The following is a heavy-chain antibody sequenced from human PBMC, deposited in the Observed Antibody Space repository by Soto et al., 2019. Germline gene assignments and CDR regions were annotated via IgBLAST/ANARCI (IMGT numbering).Heavy chain of an antibody. CDR3: AREGFDHRPDY. J-gene: IGHJ4*02. V-gene: IGHV4-4*02. Sequence: QVQLQESGPGLVKPSETLSLTCAVSGDSISSPNWWSWYRQPPGKGLELIGEMFASGSSNYNPSLNGRVIISLDTSKNHFSLKLTSLAAADTAIYYCAREGFDHRPDYWGQGIPVTVSS. CDR1: GDSISSPNW. CDR2: MFASGSS.